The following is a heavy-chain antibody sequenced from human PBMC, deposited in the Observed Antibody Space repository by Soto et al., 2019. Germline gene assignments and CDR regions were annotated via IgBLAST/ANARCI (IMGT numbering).Heavy chain of an antibody. CDR3: AKERLLGYGSATWGVYYYYGMDV. D-gene: IGHD6-19*01. Sequence: QVQLVESGGGVVQPGRSLRLSCAASGFTFSSYGMHWVRQAPGKGLEWVAVISYDGSNKYYADSVKGRFTISRDNSKNTLYLQMKSLGAEDTAVDYCAKERLLGYGSATWGVYYYYGMDVWGQGTTVTVSS. J-gene: IGHJ6*02. CDR1: GFTFSSYG. CDR2: ISYDGSNK. V-gene: IGHV3-30*18.